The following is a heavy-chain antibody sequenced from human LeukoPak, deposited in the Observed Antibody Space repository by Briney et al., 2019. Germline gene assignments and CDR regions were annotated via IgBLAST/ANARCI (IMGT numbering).Heavy chain of an antibody. CDR3: ARDRSPCSGGRCYSYNWFDP. D-gene: IGHD2-15*01. J-gene: IGHJ5*02. Sequence: GGSLRLSCAASGFTFSNYIMNWVRQAPGKGLEWVANIKQDGSEKYYVDSVKGRFSISRDNAKNSLFLQMNSLRAEDTAVYYCARDRSPCSGGRCYSYNWFDPWGQGTLVTVSS. CDR1: GFTFSNYI. V-gene: IGHV3-7*04. CDR2: IKQDGSEK.